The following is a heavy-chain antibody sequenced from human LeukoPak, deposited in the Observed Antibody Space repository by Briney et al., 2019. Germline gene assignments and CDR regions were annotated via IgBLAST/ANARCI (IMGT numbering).Heavy chain of an antibody. CDR2: INSNGGTT. Sequence: GGSLRLSCAASGFSFSTYAMSWVRLAPGRGPEWFSAINSNGGTTYYADPVKGRFTISRDNSKNTVDLQMNSLRAEDTAVYYCAKESPYASGRTYYFDYWGQGTLVTVSS. V-gene: IGHV3-23*01. CDR1: GFSFSTYA. CDR3: AKESPYASGRTYYFDY. D-gene: IGHD3-10*01. J-gene: IGHJ4*02.